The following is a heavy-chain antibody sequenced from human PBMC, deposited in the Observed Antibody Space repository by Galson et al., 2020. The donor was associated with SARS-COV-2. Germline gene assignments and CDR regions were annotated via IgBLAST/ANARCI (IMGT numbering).Heavy chain of an antibody. CDR1: GLIFSDYW. Sequence: GGSLRLSCAASGLIFSDYWMHWIRQAPGQGLVWVSRIKGDGISTSYADSVKGRFTISRDNAKNTVFLQMNSLRGEDTAVYYCATGRGHHYSLWGQPTPVNVSS. D-gene: IGHD2-21*01. CDR2: IKGDGIST. V-gene: IGHV3-74*01. J-gene: IGHJ4*02. CDR3: ATGRGHHYSL.